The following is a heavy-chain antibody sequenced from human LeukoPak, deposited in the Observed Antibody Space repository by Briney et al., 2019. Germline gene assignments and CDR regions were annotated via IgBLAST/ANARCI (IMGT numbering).Heavy chain of an antibody. J-gene: IGHJ4*02. CDR1: GFTFSSTW. CDR3: ARDGRWINYYDGNSPV. CDR2: INSDGSST. V-gene: IGHV3-74*01. Sequence: GGSLRLSCAVSGFTFSSTWFHWVRQGPGKGLVWVSRINSDGSSTIYADSVKGRFTISRDNAKNSLYLQMNSLRAEDTAVYYCARDGRWINYYDGNSPVWGQGTLVTVSS. D-gene: IGHD3-22*01.